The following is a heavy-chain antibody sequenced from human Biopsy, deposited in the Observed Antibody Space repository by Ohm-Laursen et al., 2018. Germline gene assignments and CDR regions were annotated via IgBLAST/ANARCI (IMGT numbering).Heavy chain of an antibody. Sequence: PSDTLSLTCSVSGGSISSDYWRWIRQTPGKGLEWIGYIYYSGSTNYNPSLKSRVTISVDTSKNQFSLRLNSVTAADTAVYYCARATNSTGWPYYYFYGMDVWGQGTTVTVSS. CDR2: IYYSGST. CDR3: ARATNSTGWPYYYFYGMDV. V-gene: IGHV4-59*07. J-gene: IGHJ6*02. D-gene: IGHD2/OR15-2a*01. CDR1: GGSISSDY.